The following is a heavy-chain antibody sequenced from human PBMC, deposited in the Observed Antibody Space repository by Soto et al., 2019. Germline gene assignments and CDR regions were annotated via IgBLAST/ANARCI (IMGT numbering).Heavy chain of an antibody. CDR1: GFTFSSYA. CDR2: ISYDGSNK. Sequence: GGSLRLSCAASGFTFSSYAMHWVRQAPGKGLEWVAVISYDGSNKYYADSVKGRFTISRDKSKNTLYLQMNSLRAEDTAVYYCARVPLTRYPFGAFDIWGQGTMVT. J-gene: IGHJ3*02. D-gene: IGHD3-9*01. V-gene: IGHV3-30-3*01. CDR3: ARVPLTRYPFGAFDI.